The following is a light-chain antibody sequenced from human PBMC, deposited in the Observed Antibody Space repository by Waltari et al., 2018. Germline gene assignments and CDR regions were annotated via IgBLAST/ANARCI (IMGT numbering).Light chain of an antibody. V-gene: IGKV2-30*01. CDR2: TVS. Sequence: DAVLTQSPLSLPVTLGQPASIPCRSSQILVSSYVNTYLNWFHQRPGQSPRLLIYTVSDRDSGVPDRFSGSQSGTDFTLKISRVEAEDVGVYYCMQGTHWPYTFGQGTKLEIK. CDR1: QILVSSYVNTY. J-gene: IGKJ2*01. CDR3: MQGTHWPYT.